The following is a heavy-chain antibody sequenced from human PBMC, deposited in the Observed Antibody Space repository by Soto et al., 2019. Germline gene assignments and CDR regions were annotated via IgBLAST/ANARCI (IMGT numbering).Heavy chain of an antibody. CDR2: IYPGDSDT. J-gene: IGHJ6*02. CDR3: ARQTGTTTYYYGMDV. D-gene: IGHD1-7*01. Sequence: GESLKISCKGSVYSFTSYWIGWVRQMPGKGLEWMGIIYPGDSDTRYSPSFQGQVTISADKSISTAYLQLNSVTPEDTAVYYCARQTGTTTYYYGMDVWGQGTTVTVSS. CDR1: VYSFTSYW. V-gene: IGHV5-51*01.